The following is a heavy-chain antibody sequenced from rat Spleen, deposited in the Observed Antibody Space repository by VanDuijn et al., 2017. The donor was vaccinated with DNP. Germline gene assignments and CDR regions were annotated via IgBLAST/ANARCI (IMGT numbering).Heavy chain of an antibody. V-gene: IGHV5-20*01. CDR1: GFTFSDYY. CDR3: TRRGTMMSFDY. J-gene: IGHJ2*01. D-gene: IGHD1-12*01. CDR2: ISYNGGTP. Sequence: EVQLVESGGGLVQPGRSLKLSCAASGFTFSDYYMAWVRQAPAKGLEWVATISYNGGTPYYRDSVKGRFSISRDNAKSTLYLQVNSLSSEETATYYCTRRGTMMSFDYWGQGVMVTVSS.